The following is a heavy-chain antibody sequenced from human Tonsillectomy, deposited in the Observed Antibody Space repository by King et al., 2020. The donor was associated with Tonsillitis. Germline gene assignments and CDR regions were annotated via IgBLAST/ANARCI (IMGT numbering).Heavy chain of an antibody. D-gene: IGHD3-10*01. V-gene: IGHV4-30-2*01. CDR3: ARGVSERDAFDI. J-gene: IGHJ3*02. Sequence: QLQESGSGLVKPSQTLSLTCAVSGGSISSGGYSWSWIRQPPGKGLEWIGYIYHSGSTYYNPSLKSRVTISVDRSKNQFTLKLSSVTAADTAVYYCARGVSERDAFDIWGQGTMVTVSS. CDR1: GGSISSGGYS. CDR2: IYHSGST.